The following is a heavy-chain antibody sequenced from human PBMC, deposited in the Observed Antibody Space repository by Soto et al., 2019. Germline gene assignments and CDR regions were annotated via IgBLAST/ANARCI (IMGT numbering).Heavy chain of an antibody. D-gene: IGHD1-26*01. CDR3: ARDAAVGLFDY. CDR2: INAYNGNT. J-gene: IGHJ4*02. Sequence: QVQLVQSGAEVKKPGASVKVSCKASGYTFTSYGISWVRQAPGQGLEWMGWINAYNGNTKYAQKRQGRATMTTDTSTTTAYIELRSLRSDDTAVYYCARDAAVGLFDYWGQGTLVTVSS. CDR1: GYTFTSYG. V-gene: IGHV1-18*01.